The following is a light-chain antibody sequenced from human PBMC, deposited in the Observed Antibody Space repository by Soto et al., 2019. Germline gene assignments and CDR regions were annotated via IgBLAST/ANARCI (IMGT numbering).Light chain of an antibody. Sequence: IQMTQSPSTLSASVGDRVTITCRASQSIRPWLAWYQQKPGKAPKLLIYDASTLESGVPSRFSGSGSGTEFTLTISSLQSDDFATYYCQQYNSYSAITFGGGTKVDIK. CDR2: DAS. CDR1: QSIRPW. J-gene: IGKJ4*01. V-gene: IGKV1-5*01. CDR3: QQYNSYSAIT.